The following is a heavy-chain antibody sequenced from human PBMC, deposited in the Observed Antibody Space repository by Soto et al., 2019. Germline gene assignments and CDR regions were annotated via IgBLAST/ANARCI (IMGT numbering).Heavy chain of an antibody. CDR1: RYTFTSYA. CDR2: INAGNGNT. D-gene: IGHD2-15*01. CDR3: AKDSGYCSGGSCYSTHYFDY. J-gene: IGHJ4*02. Sequence: ASVKVSCKASRYTFTSYAMHWVRQAPGQRLEWMGWINAGNGNTKYSQKFQGRVTITRDTSASTAYMELSSLRSEDTAVYYCAKDSGYCSGGSCYSTHYFDYWGQGTLVTVSS. V-gene: IGHV1-3*01.